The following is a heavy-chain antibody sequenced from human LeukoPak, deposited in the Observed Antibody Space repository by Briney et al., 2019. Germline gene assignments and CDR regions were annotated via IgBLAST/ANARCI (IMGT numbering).Heavy chain of an antibody. D-gene: IGHD5-12*01. Sequence: PSETLSLTCTVSGGSSSSYYWSWIRQPPGKGLEWIGYIYYRGGTNYNPPLESRVTISGDTSKNEFSLKLTSVTAADTAVYYCARGRLIVAPGVYYFEYWGQGTLVTVSS. CDR2: IYYRGGT. CDR3: ARGRLIVAPGVYYFEY. CDR1: GGSSSSYY. J-gene: IGHJ4*02. V-gene: IGHV4-59*08.